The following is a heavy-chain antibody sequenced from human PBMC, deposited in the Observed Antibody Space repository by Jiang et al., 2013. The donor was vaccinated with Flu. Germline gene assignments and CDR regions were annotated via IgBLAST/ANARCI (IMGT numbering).Heavy chain of an antibody. CDR2: LLQWEY. D-gene: IGHD3-22*01. J-gene: IGHJ4*02. CDR3: ARLRGFYDSSGYYYGRPGPSFDY. CDR1: GGSISSYH. Sequence: CTVSGGSISSYHWSWIRQPPGRDWSGLAYLLQWEYQLQPSLKSRVTISVDTSKNQFSLKLSSVTAVDTAVYYCARLRGFYDSSGYYYGRPGPSFDYWGQGTLVTVSS. V-gene: IGHV4-59*08.